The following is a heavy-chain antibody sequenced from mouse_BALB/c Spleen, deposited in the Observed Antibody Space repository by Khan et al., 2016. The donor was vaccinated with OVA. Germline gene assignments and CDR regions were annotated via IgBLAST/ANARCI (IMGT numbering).Heavy chain of an antibody. V-gene: IGHV5-6-5*01. J-gene: IGHJ4*01. CDR2: ISSGGST. CDR1: GFTFSRYA. CDR3: ARNDAMDY. Sequence: VQLKESGGGLVKPGGSLKLSCAASGFTFSRYAMSWVRQSPEKRLEWVASISSGGSTYYPDSVKGRFTISRDNARNILYLQMSSLRSEDTAMYHCARNDAMDYWGQGTSVTVSS.